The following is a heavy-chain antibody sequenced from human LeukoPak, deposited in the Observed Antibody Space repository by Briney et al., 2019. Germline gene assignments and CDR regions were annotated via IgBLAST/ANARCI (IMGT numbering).Heavy chain of an antibody. CDR3: ARNLVDYDFWSGNYYYYMDV. D-gene: IGHD3-3*01. V-gene: IGHV3-7*01. CDR2: IKQDGSEE. J-gene: IGHJ6*03. CDR1: GFTFSTYW. Sequence: PGGSLRLSCAASGFTFSTYWMNWVRQAPGKGLEWVANIKQDGSEEYYVDPVKGRFTISRDNAKNSLYLQMNSLRAEDMAVYYCARNLVDYDFWSGNYYYYMDVWGKGTTVTVSS.